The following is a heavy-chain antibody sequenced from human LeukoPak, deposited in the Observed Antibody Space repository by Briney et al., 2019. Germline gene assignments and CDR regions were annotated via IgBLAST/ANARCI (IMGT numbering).Heavy chain of an antibody. Sequence: GGSLRLSCAASGFTVSSNYMSWVRQAPGKGLEWVSVIYSGGSTYYADSVKGRFTISRDNSKNTLYLQMNSLRAEDTAVYYCAGDQGYYGSESYYYYGMDVWGKGTTVTVSS. CDR2: IYSGGST. J-gene: IGHJ6*04. CDR3: AGDQGYYGSESYYYYGMDV. V-gene: IGHV3-53*01. D-gene: IGHD3-10*01. CDR1: GFTVSSNY.